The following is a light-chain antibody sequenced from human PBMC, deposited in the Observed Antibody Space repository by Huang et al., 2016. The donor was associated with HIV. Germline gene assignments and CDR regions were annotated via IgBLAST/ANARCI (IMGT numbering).Light chain of an antibody. Sequence: DIVMTQSPDSLAVSLGERTTINCKSSQRVLYSSGSTHYLAWYQQKPGQTPKLLIYWASTRESVVPDRFSGSGSGTDFTLTISSLQAEDVAVYYCQQYYSTPYTFGQGTTLEIK. CDR3: QQYYSTPYT. CDR2: WAS. J-gene: IGKJ2*01. V-gene: IGKV4-1*01. CDR1: QRVLYSSGSTHY.